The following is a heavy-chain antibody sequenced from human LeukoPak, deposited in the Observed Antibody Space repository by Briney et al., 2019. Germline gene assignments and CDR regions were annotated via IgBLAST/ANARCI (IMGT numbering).Heavy chain of an antibody. V-gene: IGHV3-23*01. CDR1: GFTFSSYA. D-gene: IGHD3-22*01. J-gene: IGHJ4*02. Sequence: GGSLRLSCAASGFTFSSYAMSWVRQAPGKGLEWVSVISGSGGNTYYADSVKGRFTISRDNSKNTLVLQLNSLRAEDTAVYYFAKDPTDFDSSGQTYFDYWGQGTLVTVSS. CDR3: AKDPTDFDSSGQTYFDY. CDR2: ISGSGGNT.